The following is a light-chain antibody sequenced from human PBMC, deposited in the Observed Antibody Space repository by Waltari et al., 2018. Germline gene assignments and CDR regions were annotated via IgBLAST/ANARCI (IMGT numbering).Light chain of an antibody. V-gene: IGKV2-30*02. CDR3: MQGTHWWT. CDR2: KVS. CDR1: QSLVHSDGNTY. J-gene: IGKJ1*01. Sequence: DVVMTQSPLSLPVTLGQPASISCRSSQSLVHSDGNTYLNWFHQRPGQSPRRLIYKVSNRDSGVPDRFSGSGSGTDFTLKISRVEAEDVGFYYYMQGTHWWTFGQGTKVEIK.